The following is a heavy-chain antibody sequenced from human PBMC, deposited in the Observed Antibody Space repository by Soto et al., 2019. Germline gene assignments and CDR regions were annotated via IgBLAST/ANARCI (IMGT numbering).Heavy chain of an antibody. J-gene: IGHJ5*02. CDR3: AREQEGNLGEGITGTYNWFDP. CDR2: INPNSGVT. D-gene: IGHD1-20*01. CDR1: GYTFTGYY. Sequence: QVQLVQSGAEVKKPGASVKVSCKASGYTFTGYYMHWVRQAPGRGLEWMGWINPNSGVTNYAQKLQGWVTMKREPSISKAYMELSRLRSDDTAVYYCAREQEGNLGEGITGTYNWFDPWGKGTLVTVSS. V-gene: IGHV1-2*04.